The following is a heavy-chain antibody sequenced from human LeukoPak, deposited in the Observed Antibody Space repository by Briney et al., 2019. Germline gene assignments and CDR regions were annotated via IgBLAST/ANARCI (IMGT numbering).Heavy chain of an antibody. Sequence: ASVTVSFKCSGYTLTELFMHWVRQAPGKGLEWMGGFDPEDGERVYAQKFQGRVTMTEDTSTNTAYMELRSLRSEDTAEFYCATGFCSGVPCYSPYYYYGMDVWGQGTTVTVSS. D-gene: IGHD2-15*01. CDR1: GYTLTELF. J-gene: IGHJ6*02. CDR2: FDPEDGER. V-gene: IGHV1-24*01. CDR3: ATGFCSGVPCYSPYYYYGMDV.